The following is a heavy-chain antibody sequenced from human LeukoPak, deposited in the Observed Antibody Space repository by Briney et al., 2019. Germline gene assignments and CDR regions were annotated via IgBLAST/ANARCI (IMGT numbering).Heavy chain of an antibody. CDR1: GFTFSSYS. D-gene: IGHD1-26*01. Sequence: GGSLRLSCAASGFTFSSYSMNWVRQAPGKGLEWVSSISSSSSYIYYADSVKGRFTISRDNAKNSLYLQMNCLRAEDTAVYYCARDGYSGSYHAFDIWGQGTMVTVSS. J-gene: IGHJ3*02. V-gene: IGHV3-21*01. CDR2: ISSSSSYI. CDR3: ARDGYSGSYHAFDI.